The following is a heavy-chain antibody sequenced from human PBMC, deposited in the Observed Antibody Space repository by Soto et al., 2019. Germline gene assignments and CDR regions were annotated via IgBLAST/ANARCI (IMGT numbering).Heavy chain of an antibody. CDR3: ATSYDSSGYDY. J-gene: IGHJ4*02. V-gene: IGHV3-23*01. CDR2: LSGSGIST. Sequence: GGSLRVSCAASGFTFSSYAMSWVRQAPGKGLEWVSALSGSGISTYYADTVKGRFTISRDNSRNTLYLQVNSLRAEDTAVYYCATSYDSSGYDYWGQVTLVTVSS. CDR1: GFTFSSYA. D-gene: IGHD3-22*01.